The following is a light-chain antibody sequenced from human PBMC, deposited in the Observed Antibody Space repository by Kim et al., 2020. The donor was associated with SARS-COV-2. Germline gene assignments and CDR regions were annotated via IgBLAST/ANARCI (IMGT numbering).Light chain of an antibody. CDR3: SAWASSLSAWV. J-gene: IGLJ3*02. CDR2: RNN. CDR1: NNNVGNQG. Sequence: ATLPSTGDNNNVGNQGAVWLQQHPGHPPKLLSYRNNNRPSGISERFSASRSGNTASLTITGLQPEDEADYYCSAWASSLSAWVFGGGTQLTVL. V-gene: IGLV10-54*04.